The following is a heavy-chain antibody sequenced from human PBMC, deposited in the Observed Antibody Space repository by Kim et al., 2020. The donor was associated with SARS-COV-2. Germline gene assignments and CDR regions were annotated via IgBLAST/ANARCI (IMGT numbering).Heavy chain of an antibody. CDR2: IYYSGST. CDR1: GGSISSYY. D-gene: IGHD3-22*01. V-gene: IGHV4-59*01. CDR3: ARGDYYDSSGYL. J-gene: IGHJ4*02. Sequence: SETLSLTCTVSGGSISSYYWSWIRQPPGKGLEWIGYIYYSGSTNYNPSLKSRVTISVDTSKNQFSLKLSSVTAADTAVYYCARGDYYDSSGYLWGQGTLVTVSS.